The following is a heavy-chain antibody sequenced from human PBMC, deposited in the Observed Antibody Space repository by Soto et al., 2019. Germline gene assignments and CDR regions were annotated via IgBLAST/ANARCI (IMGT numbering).Heavy chain of an antibody. CDR2: IDASGNT. CDR3: ARYSNNWFQTEGMDV. CDR1: VDSISTYY. Sequence: SETLSLTCTVYVDSISTYYWSWIRRPAGKGLEWIGRIDASGNTNYNPSLKSRVTMSADTSKKQFSLKLTSVTAADTAVYYCARYSNNWFQTEGMDVWGQGTTVTVSS. V-gene: IGHV4-4*07. J-gene: IGHJ6*02. D-gene: IGHD1-20*01.